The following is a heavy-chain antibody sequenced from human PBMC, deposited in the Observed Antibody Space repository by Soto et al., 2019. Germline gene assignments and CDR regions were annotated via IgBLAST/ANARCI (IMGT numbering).Heavy chain of an antibody. CDR3: ARGGYRTLAWFDP. J-gene: IGHJ5*02. D-gene: IGHD5-18*01. V-gene: IGHV4-59*01. CDR2: IYHSGTT. Sequence: SEPLSLTCTVSGCSISNYYWSWIRQSPGKGPEWIANIYHSGTTNYNLSLKGRVSISIDSSNHQVSLRLESVNAADTAVYYCARGGYRTLAWFDPWGQGTLVRVSS. CDR1: GCSISNYY.